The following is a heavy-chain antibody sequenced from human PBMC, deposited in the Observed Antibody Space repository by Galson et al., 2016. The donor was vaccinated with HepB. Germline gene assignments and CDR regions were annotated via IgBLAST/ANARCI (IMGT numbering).Heavy chain of an antibody. Sequence: SLRLSCAGSGFTFKNAWMNWVRQAPGKGLEWVARIYSKIDGGTTAYAAPVKGRSTISRDDSENTLYLQMNILKTEDTALYYCTKEDDVVVPIADAFDIWGQGTMVIVSS. CDR2: IYSKIDGGTT. CDR1: GFTFKNAW. V-gene: IGHV3-15*07. J-gene: IGHJ3*02. CDR3: TKEDDVVVPIADAFDI. D-gene: IGHD2-15*01.